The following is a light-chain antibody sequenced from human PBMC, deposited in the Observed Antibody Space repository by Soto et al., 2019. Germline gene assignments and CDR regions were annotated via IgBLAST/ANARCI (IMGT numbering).Light chain of an antibody. V-gene: IGLV1-40*01. Sequence: QSVLTQPPSVSGAPGQRVTISCTGSSSNIGAGFDIHWYQQLPRTAPKLLIYDNNNRPSGVPDRFSGSKSGTSASLAITGLQDEDEADYYCQSYDSSLSGVVFGEGTKLTVL. CDR3: QSYDSSLSGVV. CDR2: DNN. J-gene: IGLJ2*01. CDR1: SSNIGAGFD.